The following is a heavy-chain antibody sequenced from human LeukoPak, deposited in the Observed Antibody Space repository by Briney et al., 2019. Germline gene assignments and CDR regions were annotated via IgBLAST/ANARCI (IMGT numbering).Heavy chain of an antibody. Sequence: PSETLSLTCAVSGGSISSGGYSWSWIRQPPGKGLEWIGYIYHSGSTYYNPSLKSRVTISVDRSKNRFSLKLSSVTAADTAVYYCARDTLAYCGGDCPNGAFDIWGQGTMVTVSS. CDR2: IYHSGST. CDR1: GGSISSGGYS. J-gene: IGHJ3*02. CDR3: ARDTLAYCGGDCPNGAFDI. V-gene: IGHV4-30-2*01. D-gene: IGHD2-21*02.